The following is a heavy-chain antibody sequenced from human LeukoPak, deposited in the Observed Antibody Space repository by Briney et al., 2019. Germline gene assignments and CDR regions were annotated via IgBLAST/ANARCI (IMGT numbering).Heavy chain of an antibody. J-gene: IGHJ4*02. CDR1: GFTFSSYA. CDR3: AKHNPATPLHGTFDF. V-gene: IGHV3-23*01. Sequence: QPGGSLRLSCAASGFTFSSYAMSWVRQAPGKGLEWVSAISDSGGSTYYADSVRGRFTISRDNSKNTLYLQMNSLRAEDTAVYYCAKHNPATPLHGTFDFWGQGTLVTVSS. CDR2: ISDSGGST. D-gene: IGHD1-14*01.